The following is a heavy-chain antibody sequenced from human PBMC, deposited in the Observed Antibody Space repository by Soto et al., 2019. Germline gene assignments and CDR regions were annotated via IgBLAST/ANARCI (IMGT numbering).Heavy chain of an antibody. CDR1: GGSISSYY. Sequence: LSLTCTVSGGSISSYYWSWIRQPPGKGLEWIGYIYYSGSTNYNPSLKSRVTISVDTSKNQFSLKLSSVTAADTAVYYCASNGYYYGSLDYWGQGTMVTVYS. V-gene: IGHV4-59*01. J-gene: IGHJ4*02. D-gene: IGHD3-22*01. CDR3: ASNGYYYGSLDY. CDR2: IYYSGST.